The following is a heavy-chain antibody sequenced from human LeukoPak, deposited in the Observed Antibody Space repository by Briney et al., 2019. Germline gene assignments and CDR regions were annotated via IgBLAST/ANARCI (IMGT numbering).Heavy chain of an antibody. CDR1: GFTFSSYW. V-gene: IGHV3-7*03. Sequence: GGSLRLSCAASGFTFSSYWMSWVRQAPGKGLEWVANIKQDGSEKYYVDSVKGRFTISRDNSKNTLYLQMNSLRAEDTAVYYCAKHRGSGYEYYFDYWGQGTLVTVSS. CDR3: AKHRGSGYEYYFDY. J-gene: IGHJ4*02. D-gene: IGHD6-19*01. CDR2: IKQDGSEK.